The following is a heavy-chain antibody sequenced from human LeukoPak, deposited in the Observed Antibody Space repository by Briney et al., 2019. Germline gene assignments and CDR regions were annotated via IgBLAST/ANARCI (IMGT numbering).Heavy chain of an antibody. Sequence: PSETLSLTCAVYGGSFSGYYWNWIRHSSGKGLEWIGEINYSGSTNYNPSLKSRVTISVDTSKNQFSLKLSSVTAADTAMYYCARGTPRFDSWSQGTMVTVS. J-gene: IGHJ3*01. CDR2: INYSGST. CDR1: GGSFSGYY. V-gene: IGHV4-34*01. D-gene: IGHD2-15*01. CDR3: ARGTPRFDS.